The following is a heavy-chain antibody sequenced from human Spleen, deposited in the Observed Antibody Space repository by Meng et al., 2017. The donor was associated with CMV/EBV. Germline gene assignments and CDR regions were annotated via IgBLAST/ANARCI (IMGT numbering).Heavy chain of an antibody. CDR3: ARSSQLLWFREGLHAFDI. CDR1: GFTFQNYP. V-gene: IGHV3-30-3*01. Sequence: GESLKISCAASGFTFQNYPIHWVRQAPGKGLEWLAVTSYEGSKKKYADSLKGRFTVSRDNSKNTLYMQMNSLGPEDTAVYYCARSSQLLWFREGLHAFDIWGQGTMVTVSS. CDR2: TSYEGSKK. J-gene: IGHJ3*02. D-gene: IGHD3-10*01.